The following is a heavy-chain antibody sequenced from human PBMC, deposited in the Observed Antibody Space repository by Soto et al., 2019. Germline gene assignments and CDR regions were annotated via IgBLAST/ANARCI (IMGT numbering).Heavy chain of an antibody. CDR2: IYYSGST. Sequence: SDTLSLTCTVSGGSISSYYWSWIRQPPGKGLEWIGYIYYSGSTNYNPSLKSRVTISVDTSKNQFSLKLSSVTAADTAVYYCARGRFLEWLLPPRDYYYMDVWGKGTTVTVSS. D-gene: IGHD3-3*01. CDR1: GGSISSYY. J-gene: IGHJ6*03. V-gene: IGHV4-59*01. CDR3: ARGRFLEWLLPPRDYYYMDV.